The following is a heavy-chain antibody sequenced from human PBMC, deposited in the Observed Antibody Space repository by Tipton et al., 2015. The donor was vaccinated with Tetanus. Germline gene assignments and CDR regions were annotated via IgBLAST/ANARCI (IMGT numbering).Heavy chain of an antibody. J-gene: IGHJ6*02. V-gene: IGHV3-33*01. CDR3: ARDSVQMCGGNCYSYYSYYYGMDV. CDR2: IWYNGSKK. D-gene: IGHD2-21*01. CDR1: GFTFSSYG. Sequence: FLRLSCEVSGFTFSSYGMHWVRQAPGKGLEWVATIWYNGSKKYYGDSVKGRFTISRDNSKSILHLEMNSLGAEDTALYYCARDSVQMCGGNCYSYYSYYYGMDVWGQGTKVTVSS.